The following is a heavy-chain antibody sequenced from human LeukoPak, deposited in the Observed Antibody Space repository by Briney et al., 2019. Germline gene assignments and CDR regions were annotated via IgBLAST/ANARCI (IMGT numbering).Heavy chain of an antibody. D-gene: IGHD1-26*01. CDR2: VYTRGSD. V-gene: IGHV4-61*02. CDR3: ARDNSGSFPPIFDH. CDR1: GDSMTSGSYY. Sequence: SSETLSLTCTVSGDSMTSGSYYWSWIRQPAGKGLEWIGRVYTRGSDTYNPSLKSRVNLSVDTSNNQVSLRLTSVTAADTAVYYCARDNSGSFPPIFDHWGQGFQVTVSS. J-gene: IGHJ4*02.